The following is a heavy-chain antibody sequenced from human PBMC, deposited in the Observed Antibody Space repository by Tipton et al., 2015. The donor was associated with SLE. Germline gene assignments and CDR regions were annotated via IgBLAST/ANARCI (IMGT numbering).Heavy chain of an antibody. CDR3: ASKGGSGSYYPN. D-gene: IGHD3-10*01. CDR1: GGPSNTYY. J-gene: IGHJ4*02. Sequence: GLVNPSETLSLTCTVSGGPSNTYYWSWIRQPPGKGLEWIGYIYYSGSTNYNPSLKSRVTISLDTSKNQFSLKVSSVTAADTAVYYCASKGGSGSYYPNWGQGTLVTDSS. CDR2: IYYSGST. V-gene: IGHV4-59*12.